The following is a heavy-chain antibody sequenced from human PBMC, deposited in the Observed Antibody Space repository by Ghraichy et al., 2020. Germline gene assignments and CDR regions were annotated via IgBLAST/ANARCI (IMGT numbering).Heavy chain of an antibody. Sequence: SVKVSCKASGGTFSSYAISWVRQAPGQGLEWMGGIIPIFGTANYAQKFQGRVTITADESTSTAYMELSSLRSEDTAVYYCAREIGSGSGSHDYWGQGTLVTVSS. CDR1: GGTFSSYA. D-gene: IGHD3-10*01. CDR2: IIPIFGTA. V-gene: IGHV1-69*13. J-gene: IGHJ4*02. CDR3: AREIGSGSGSHDY.